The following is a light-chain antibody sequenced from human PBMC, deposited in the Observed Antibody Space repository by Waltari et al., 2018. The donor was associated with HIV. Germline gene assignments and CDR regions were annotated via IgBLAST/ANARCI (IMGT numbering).Light chain of an antibody. Sequence: QSALTQPASVSGSPGQSITISCTGTSSDVGGYNYVSWYQQHPGKAPKLMIYDVSKRPAGVSNRCSGSKSGNAASLTISGLQAEDEADYYCCSYARSVVFGGGTKLTVL. CDR3: CSYARSVV. CDR1: SSDVGGYNY. V-gene: IGLV2-23*02. J-gene: IGLJ2*01. CDR2: DVS.